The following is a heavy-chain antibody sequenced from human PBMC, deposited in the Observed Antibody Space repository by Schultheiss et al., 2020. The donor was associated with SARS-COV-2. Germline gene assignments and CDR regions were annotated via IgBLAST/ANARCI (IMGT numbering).Heavy chain of an antibody. D-gene: IGHD3-10*01. J-gene: IGHJ4*02. CDR1: GGSFSGYY. CDR2: IYYSGST. V-gene: IGHV4-34*01. CDR3: ARDRGRGYFDY. Sequence: SETLSLTCAVYGGSFSGYYWSWIRQPPGKGLEWIGYIYYSGSTYYNPSLKSRVTISVDTSKNQFSLKLSSVTAADTAVYYCARDRGRGYFDYWGQGTLVTVSS.